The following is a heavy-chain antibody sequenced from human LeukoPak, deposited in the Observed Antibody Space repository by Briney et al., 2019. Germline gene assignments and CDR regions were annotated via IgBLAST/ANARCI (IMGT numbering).Heavy chain of an antibody. Sequence: GESLKISCKGSGYRFTSYWIGWVRQMPGKGLEWMGIIYPGDSGTRYSPSFQGQVTISADKSISTAYLQWSSLKASDSAMYYCATLAYCGGDCYSGSFDYWGQGTLVTVSS. V-gene: IGHV5-51*01. CDR1: GYRFTSYW. CDR3: ATLAYCGGDCYSGSFDY. CDR2: IYPGDSGT. J-gene: IGHJ4*02. D-gene: IGHD2-21*02.